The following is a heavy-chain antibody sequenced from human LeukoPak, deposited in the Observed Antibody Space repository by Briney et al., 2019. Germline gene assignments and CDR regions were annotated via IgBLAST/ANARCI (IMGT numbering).Heavy chain of an antibody. D-gene: IGHD1-26*01. Sequence: SETLSLTCTVSGGSISSGSYYWSWIRQPPGKGLEWIGYIYYSGSTNYNPSLKSRVTISVDTSKNQFSLKLSSVTAADTAVYYCARHRSGSYYVYWGQGTLVTVSS. V-gene: IGHV4-61*01. CDR3: ARHRSGSYYVY. J-gene: IGHJ4*02. CDR2: IYYSGST. CDR1: GGSISSGSYY.